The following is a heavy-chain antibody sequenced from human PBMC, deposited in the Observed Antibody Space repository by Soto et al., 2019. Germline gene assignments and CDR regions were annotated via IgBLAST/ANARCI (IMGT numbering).Heavy chain of an antibody. CDR3: ARANHDYVWGSYRPNYYYYGMDV. CDR1: GFTFSSYS. D-gene: IGHD3-16*02. J-gene: IGHJ6*02. Sequence: GGSLRLSCAASGFTFSSYSMNWVRQAPGKGLEWVSSISSSSSYIYYADSVKGRFTISRDNAKNSLYLQMNSLRAEDTAVYYCARANHDYVWGSYRPNYYYYGMDVWGQGTTVTV. V-gene: IGHV3-21*01. CDR2: ISSSSSYI.